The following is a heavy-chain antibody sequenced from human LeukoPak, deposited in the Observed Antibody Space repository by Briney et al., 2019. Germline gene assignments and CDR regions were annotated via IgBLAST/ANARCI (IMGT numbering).Heavy chain of an antibody. Sequence: SETLSLTCTDSGGSISSGGYYWSWIRQHPGKGLEWIGYIYYSGSTYYNPSLKSRVTISVDTSKNQFSLKLSSVTAADTAVYHCARGTVVPRMGMDVWGQRTTVTVSS. V-gene: IGHV4-31*03. CDR2: IYYSGST. CDR1: GGSISSGGYY. D-gene: IGHD3-22*01. J-gene: IGHJ6*02. CDR3: ARGTVVPRMGMDV.